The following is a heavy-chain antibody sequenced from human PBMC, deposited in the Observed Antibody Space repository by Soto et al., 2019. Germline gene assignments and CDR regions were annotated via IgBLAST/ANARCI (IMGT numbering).Heavy chain of an antibody. CDR2: INSDGSST. D-gene: IGHD1-1*01. V-gene: IGHV3-74*01. CDR1: GFTFSSYW. J-gene: IGHJ4*02. Sequence: GGSLRLSCAASGFTFSSYWMHWVRQAPGKGLVWVSRINSDGSSTSYADSVKGRFTISRDNAKNTLYLQMNSLRAEDTAVYYCARVRTLRGYGLWGQGTLVTVSS. CDR3: ARVRTLRGYGL.